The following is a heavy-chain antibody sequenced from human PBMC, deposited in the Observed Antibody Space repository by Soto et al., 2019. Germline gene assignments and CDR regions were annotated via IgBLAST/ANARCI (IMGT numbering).Heavy chain of an antibody. CDR1: GFKFGDHY. CDR3: AGDPFYYASGF. J-gene: IGHJ4*02. Sequence: LRLSFAASGFKFGDHYMTWIRQAPGKGLEWVSKISGDGTTQYYADSVKGRFTVSRDNTKNSLHLQMNRLRAEDTALYYCAGDPFYYASGFWGQGTLVTVSS. V-gene: IGHV3-11*01. D-gene: IGHD3-10*01. CDR2: ISGDGTTQ.